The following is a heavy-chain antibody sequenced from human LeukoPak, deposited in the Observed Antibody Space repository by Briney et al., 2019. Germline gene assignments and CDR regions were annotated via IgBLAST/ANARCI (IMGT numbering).Heavy chain of an antibody. CDR3: ARLRYNDFWSGHWTYYYYMDV. V-gene: IGHV3-7*01. Sequence: WSLRLSCAASGFTFISYLISWVRQAPGRGLEWVANINQAGSEKYYVASFRGRCTISRDNAKNSLYLQMNSLRADDTALYYCARLRYNDFWSGHWTYYYYMDVWGKGNTVTVSS. CDR2: INQAGSEK. CDR1: GFTFISYL. J-gene: IGHJ6*03. D-gene: IGHD3-3*01.